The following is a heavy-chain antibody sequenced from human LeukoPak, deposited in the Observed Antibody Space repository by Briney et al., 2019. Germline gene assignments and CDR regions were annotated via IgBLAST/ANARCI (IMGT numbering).Heavy chain of an antibody. D-gene: IGHD6-13*01. CDR3: AREWGSSWIFDY. J-gene: IGHJ4*02. V-gene: IGHV3-21*01. Sequence: PGGSLRLSCAASGFTFSSYSMNWVRQAPGKGLEWVSSISSSSSYIYYADSVKGRFTISRDNAKNSLYLQMNSLRAEDTAVYYCAREWGSSWIFDYGGQGTLVTVS. CDR2: ISSSSSYI. CDR1: GFTFSSYS.